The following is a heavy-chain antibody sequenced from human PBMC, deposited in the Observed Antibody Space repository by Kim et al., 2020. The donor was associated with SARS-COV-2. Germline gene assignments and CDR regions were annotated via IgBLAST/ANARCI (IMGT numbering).Heavy chain of an antibody. Sequence: GGSLRLSCAASGFTFSSHSMNWVRQAPGKGLEWISYISRSSGSIYYADSVKGRFTISRDNAKDSLYLQMNSLRDEDTAVYYCVRDRRGYSYGPDYWGQGTLVTVSS. J-gene: IGHJ4*02. D-gene: IGHD5-18*01. CDR1: GFTFSSHS. CDR2: ISRSSGSI. CDR3: VRDRRGYSYGPDY. V-gene: IGHV3-48*02.